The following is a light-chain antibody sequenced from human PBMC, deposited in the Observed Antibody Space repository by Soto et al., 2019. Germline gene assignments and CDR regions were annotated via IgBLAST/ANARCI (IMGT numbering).Light chain of an antibody. Sequence: QSVLTQPASVSGSPGQSITISCTGTSSDVGGYNYVSWYQQHPGKAPKLMIYDASNRPSGVSNRFSGSKSGNTASLTISGLQAEDEADYYCSSYTSSSTLVFGTGTKVTV. J-gene: IGLJ1*01. CDR2: DAS. CDR3: SSYTSSSTLV. V-gene: IGLV2-14*01. CDR1: SSDVGGYNY.